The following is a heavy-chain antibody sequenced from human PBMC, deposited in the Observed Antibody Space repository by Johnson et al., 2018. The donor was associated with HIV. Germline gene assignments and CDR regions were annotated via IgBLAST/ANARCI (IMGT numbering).Heavy chain of an antibody. V-gene: IGHV3-7*04. Sequence: VQLVESGGGVVRPGGSLRLSCAASGFTFSSYWMSWVRQAPGKGLEWVANIKQDGSEKYYVDSVKGRFTISRDNAKNSLYLQMNSLRAEDTAVYYCARALKRIAAADDAFDIWGQGTMVTVSS. CDR1: GFTFSSYW. CDR2: IKQDGSEK. CDR3: ARALKRIAAADDAFDI. D-gene: IGHD6-13*01. J-gene: IGHJ3*02.